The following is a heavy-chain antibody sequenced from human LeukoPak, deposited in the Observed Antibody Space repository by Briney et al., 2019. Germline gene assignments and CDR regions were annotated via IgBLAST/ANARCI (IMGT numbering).Heavy chain of an antibody. CDR3: VRSITMFQY. V-gene: IGHV3-20*04. CDR1: GFTFDDFG. J-gene: IGHJ1*01. CDR2: ISLNGGAT. D-gene: IGHD3-10*02. Sequence: PGGSLRLSCAASGFTFDDFGMSWVRQAPGKGLEWVAGISLNGGATGYADSVKGRFTISRDNAKNSPYLQMNSLRAEDTALYYCVRSITMFQYWGQGTLVTVSS.